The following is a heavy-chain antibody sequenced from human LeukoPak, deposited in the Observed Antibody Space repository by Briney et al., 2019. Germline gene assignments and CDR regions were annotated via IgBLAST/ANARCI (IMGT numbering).Heavy chain of an antibody. CDR1: GYTFTGYY. CDR2: INPNSGGT. D-gene: IGHD3-22*01. J-gene: IGHJ3*02. V-gene: IGHV1-2*02. Sequence: ASVKVSCKASGYTFTGYYMHWVRQAPGQGLEWMGWINPNSGGTNYAQKFQGRVTMTRDTSISTAYMELRSLRSDDTAVYYCARDREVTMIVVATDAFDIWGQGTMVTVSS. CDR3: ARDREVTMIVVATDAFDI.